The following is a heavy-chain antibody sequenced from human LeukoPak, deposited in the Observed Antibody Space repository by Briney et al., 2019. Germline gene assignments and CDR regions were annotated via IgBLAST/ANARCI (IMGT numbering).Heavy chain of an antibody. V-gene: IGHV1-18*01. CDR3: ARIVGAAKVDY. J-gene: IGHJ4*02. CDR2: ISTYNANT. D-gene: IGHD1-26*01. CDR1: GYTFTNYG. Sequence: ASVKVSCKASGYTFTNYGVNWVRQAPGQGLEWMGWISTYNANTNYAQRLQGRVTMTTDTSTSTAYMELRSLRSDDTAVYYCARIVGAAKVDYWGQGTLVTVSS.